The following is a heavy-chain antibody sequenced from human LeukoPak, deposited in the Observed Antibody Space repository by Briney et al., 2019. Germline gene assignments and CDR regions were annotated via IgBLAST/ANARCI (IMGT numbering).Heavy chain of an antibody. V-gene: IGHV1-24*01. J-gene: IGHJ6*02. Sequence: EASVKVSCKVSGYTLTELSMHWVRQAPGKGLEWMGGFDPEDGETIYAQKFQGRVTMTEDTSTDTAYMELSSLRSEDTAVYYCATVALYGGGMDVWGQGTTVTVSS. D-gene: IGHD4-23*01. CDR1: GYTLTELS. CDR3: ATVALYGGGMDV. CDR2: FDPEDGET.